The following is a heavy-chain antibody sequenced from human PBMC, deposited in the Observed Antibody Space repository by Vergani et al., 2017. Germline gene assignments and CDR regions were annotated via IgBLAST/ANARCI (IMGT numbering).Heavy chain of an antibody. Sequence: EVQLVESGGGLVQPGGSLKLSCAASGFTFSGSAMHWVRQASGKGLEWVGRIRSKANSYATAYAASVKGRFTISRDDSKNTAYLQMNSLKTEDTAVYYCTTEYEYVWGSYRYFDYWGQGTLVTVSS. D-gene: IGHD3-16*02. CDR1: GFTFSGSA. V-gene: IGHV3-73*02. CDR3: TTEYEYVWGSYRYFDY. J-gene: IGHJ4*02. CDR2: IRSKANSYAT.